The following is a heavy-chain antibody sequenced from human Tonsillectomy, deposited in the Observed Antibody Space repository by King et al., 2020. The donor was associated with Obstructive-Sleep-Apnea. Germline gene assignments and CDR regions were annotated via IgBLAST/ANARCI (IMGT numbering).Heavy chain of an antibody. J-gene: IGHJ4*02. CDR3: ARDVLGQGGIDY. CDR1: GFAFSSYA. D-gene: IGHD3-16*01. CDR2: ISYDGSNK. Sequence: VQLVESGGGVVQPGRSLRLSCAASGFAFSSYAMHWVRQAPGKGLEWVAVISYDGSNKYYADSVQGRFTISRDSSKNTLYLQVNSLRAEDMAVYYCARDVLGQGGIDYWGQGTLVTVSS. V-gene: IGHV3-30*04.